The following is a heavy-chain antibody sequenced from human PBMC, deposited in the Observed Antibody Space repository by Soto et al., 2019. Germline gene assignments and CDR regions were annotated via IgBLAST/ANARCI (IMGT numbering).Heavy chain of an antibody. V-gene: IGHV1-69*04. CDR1: GGTFSSYT. CDR2: IIPILGIA. CDR3: AREGGSYYFDY. J-gene: IGHJ4*02. D-gene: IGHD1-26*01. Sequence: ASVKVSCKASGGTFSSYTISWVRQAPGQGLEWMGRIIPILGIANYAQKFQGRVTITADKSTSTAYMELSSLRSEDTAVYYCAREGGSYYFDYWGQGTLVTVSS.